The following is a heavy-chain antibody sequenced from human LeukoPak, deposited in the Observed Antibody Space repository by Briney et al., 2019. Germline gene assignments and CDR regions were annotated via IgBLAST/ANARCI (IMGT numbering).Heavy chain of an antibody. CDR2: IYYSGST. CDR3: AREHSWDFWSGYYTDY. CDR1: GGSISSGGYY. Sequence: SETLSLTCTVSGGSISSGGYYWSWIRQHPGKGLEWIGYIYYSGSTYYNPSLKSRVTISVDTSKNQFSLKQSSVTAADTAVYYCAREHSWDFWSGYYTDYWGQGTLVTVSS. J-gene: IGHJ4*02. D-gene: IGHD3-3*01. V-gene: IGHV4-31*03.